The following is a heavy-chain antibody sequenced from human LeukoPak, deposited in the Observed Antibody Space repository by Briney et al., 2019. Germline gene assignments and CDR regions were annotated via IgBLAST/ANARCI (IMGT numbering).Heavy chain of an antibody. CDR2: INSDGSST. J-gene: IGHJ4*02. CDR3: ARASGWLHPNDY. CDR1: GFTFSSYW. D-gene: IGHD5-12*01. V-gene: IGHV3-74*01. Sequence: GGSLRLSCSASGFTFSSYWMHWVRQAPRKGLVWVSRINSDGSSTSYADSVKGRFTISRDNAKDTLYLQMNSLRAEDTAVYYCARASGWLHPNDYWGQGTLVTVSS.